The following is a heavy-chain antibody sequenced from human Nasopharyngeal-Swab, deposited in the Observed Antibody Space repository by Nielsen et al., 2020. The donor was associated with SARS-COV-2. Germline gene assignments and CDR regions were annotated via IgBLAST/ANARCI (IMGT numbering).Heavy chain of an antibody. J-gene: IGHJ4*02. V-gene: IGHV3-33*01. D-gene: IGHD3-16*01. CDR2: IWYDGSNK. Sequence: GGSLSLSCAASGFTSSSSGMPWVRQAPGKGLEWVAVIWYDGSNKYYADSVKGRFTISRDNSNNTLSLQMNGLRAEDTAVYYCATSRGGGAYNYVLDYWGQGTLVTVSS. CDR1: GFTSSSSG. CDR3: ATSRGGGAYNYVLDY.